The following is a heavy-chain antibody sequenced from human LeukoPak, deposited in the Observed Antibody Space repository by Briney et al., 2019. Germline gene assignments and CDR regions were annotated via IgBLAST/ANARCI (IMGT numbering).Heavy chain of an antibody. V-gene: IGHV3-30*03. CDR1: GFTFSSYG. D-gene: IGHD2-15*01. J-gene: IGHJ4*02. Sequence: GGSLRLSCAAPGFTFSSYGMHWVRQAPGKGLEWVALISYDGTNNNYADSVKGRFTISRDDSKNTLYLQMNSLRAEDTAVYYCARSYCSGGSCYSFDYWGQGTLVTVSS. CDR2: ISYDGTNN. CDR3: ARSYCSGGSCYSFDY.